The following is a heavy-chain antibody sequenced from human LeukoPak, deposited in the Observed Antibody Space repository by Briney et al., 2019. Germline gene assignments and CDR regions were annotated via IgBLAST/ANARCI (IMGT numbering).Heavy chain of an antibody. D-gene: IGHD6-19*01. J-gene: IGHJ4*02. CDR3: AKDPPKRYSSGWSGYYFDY. V-gene: IGHV3-23*01. CDR2: ISGSGGST. CDR1: GFTFNGYS. Sequence: GGSLRLSCAGSGFTFNGYSMNWVRQAPGKGLEWVSAISGSGGSTYYADSVKGRFTISRDNSKNTLYLQMNSLRAEDTAVYYCAKDPPKRYSSGWSGYYFDYWGQGALVTVSS.